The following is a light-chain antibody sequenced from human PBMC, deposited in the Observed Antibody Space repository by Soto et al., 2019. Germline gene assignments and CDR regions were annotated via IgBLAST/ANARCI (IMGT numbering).Light chain of an antibody. V-gene: IGLV2-14*01. CDR3: SSYTSSSTVV. CDR1: SSDVGGYNY. Sequence: QSALTQPASVSGSPGQSITISCTGTSSDVGGYNYVSWYQKRPGKAPKLIIYDVTNRPSGVSNRFSGSKSGNTASLTISGLQAEDEAEDYCSSYTSSSTVVFGGGTKVTVL. CDR2: DVT. J-gene: IGLJ2*01.